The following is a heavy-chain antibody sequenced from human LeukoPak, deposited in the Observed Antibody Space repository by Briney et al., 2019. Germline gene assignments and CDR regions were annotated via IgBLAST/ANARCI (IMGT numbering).Heavy chain of an antibody. CDR1: GYTFTNYA. V-gene: IGHV1-3*01. D-gene: IGHD2-2*01. CDR2: INAGNGNT. CDR3: GRDYCRSTSCLVDGMDV. J-gene: IGHJ6*04. Sequence: ASVKVSCKASGYTFTNYAIHWVRQAPGQRLEWMGWINAGNGNTKYSQKLQGRVTITRDTSATTAYMELSSLRSEDTAVYYCGRDYCRSTSCLVDGMDVWEKGTTVPVS.